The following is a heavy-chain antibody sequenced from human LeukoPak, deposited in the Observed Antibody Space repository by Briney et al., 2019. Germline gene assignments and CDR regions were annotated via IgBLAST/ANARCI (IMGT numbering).Heavy chain of an antibody. CDR2: ISGSGGST. Sequence: GGSLRLSCAASGFTFSSYWMHWVRQAPGKGLEWVSAISGSGGSTYYADSVKGRFTISRDNSKNTLYLQMNSLRAEDTAVYYCATQGVQLWLPSGYFDYWGQGTLVTVSS. D-gene: IGHD5-18*01. CDR1: GFTFSSYW. V-gene: IGHV3-23*01. CDR3: ATQGVQLWLPSGYFDY. J-gene: IGHJ4*02.